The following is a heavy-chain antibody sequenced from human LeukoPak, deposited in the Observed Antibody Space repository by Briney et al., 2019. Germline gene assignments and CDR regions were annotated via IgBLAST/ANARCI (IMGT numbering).Heavy chain of an antibody. CDR1: GFTFSSYG. D-gene: IGHD6-13*01. CDR3: ARAQNGEQQLADTFDI. CDR2: IWYDGSNK. Sequence: PGRSLRLSCAASGFTFSSYGMHWVRQAPGKGLEWVAVIWYDGSNKYYADSVKGRFTISRDNSKNTLYLQMNSLRAEDTAVYCCARAQNGEQQLADTFDIWGQGTMVTVSS. J-gene: IGHJ3*02. V-gene: IGHV3-33*08.